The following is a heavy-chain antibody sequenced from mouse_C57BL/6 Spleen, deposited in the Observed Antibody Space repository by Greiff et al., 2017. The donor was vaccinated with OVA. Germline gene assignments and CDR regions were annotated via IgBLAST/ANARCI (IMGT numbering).Heavy chain of an antibody. CDR1: GYTFTSYW. V-gene: IGHV1-72*01. CDR2: IDPNSGGT. D-gene: IGHD1-1*01. CDR3: ALGFYYYGSSYAMDY. Sequence: QVQLQQPGAELVKPGASVKLSCKASGYTFTSYWMHWVKQRPGRGLEWIGRIDPNSGGTKYNEKFKSKATLTVDKPSSTAYMQLSSQTSEDSAVYYCALGFYYYGSSYAMDYWGQGTSVTVSS. J-gene: IGHJ4*01.